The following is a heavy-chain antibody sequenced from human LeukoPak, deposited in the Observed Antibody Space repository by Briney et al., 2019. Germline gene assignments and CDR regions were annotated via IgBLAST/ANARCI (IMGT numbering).Heavy chain of an antibody. V-gene: IGHV1-69*04. CDR3: ARTNYYDSSGYQGAGTYYYGMDV. D-gene: IGHD3-22*01. CDR1: GGTFSSYG. Sequence: SVKVSCKASGGTFSSYGITWVRQAPGQGLEWMGRIIPIFGIANDAQKFQGRVTMTADTSTSTAYMALSSLRSEDTAVYYCARTNYYDSSGYQGAGTYYYGMDVWGQGTTVTVSS. CDR2: IIPIFGIA. J-gene: IGHJ6*02.